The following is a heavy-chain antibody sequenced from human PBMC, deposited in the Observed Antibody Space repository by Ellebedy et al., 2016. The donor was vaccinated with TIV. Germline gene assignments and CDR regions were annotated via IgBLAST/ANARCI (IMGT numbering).Heavy chain of an antibody. D-gene: IGHD6-13*01. CDR2: MSPNNGNT. CDR3: ARASDSSTYRPFDY. CDR1: GDTFTTYD. Sequence: AASVKVSCKASGDTFTTYDINWVRQATGQGLEWMGWMSPNNGNTGYAQKFQGRVTMTRENSISTAYMELSTLTSEDTAVYYCARASDSSTYRPFDYWGQGILVTVSS. V-gene: IGHV1-8*01. J-gene: IGHJ4*02.